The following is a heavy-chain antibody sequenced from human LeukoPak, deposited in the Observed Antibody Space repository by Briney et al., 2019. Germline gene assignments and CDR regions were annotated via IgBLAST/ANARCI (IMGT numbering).Heavy chain of an antibody. J-gene: IGHJ4*02. CDR1: GGTFSSYA. D-gene: IGHD5-18*01. Sequence: ASVKVSCKASGGTFSSYAISWVRQAPGQGFEWMGGIIPIFGTANYAQKFQGRVTITADESTSTAYMELSSLRSEDTAVYYCARVGRDVEAMGRWYFDYWGQGTLVTVSS. CDR3: ARVGRDVEAMGRWYFDY. V-gene: IGHV1-69*01. CDR2: IIPIFGTA.